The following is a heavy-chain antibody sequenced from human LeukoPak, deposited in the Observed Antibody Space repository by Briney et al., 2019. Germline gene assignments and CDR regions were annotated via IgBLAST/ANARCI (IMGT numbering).Heavy chain of an antibody. CDR1: GGTFSSYA. CDR3: ARMTTVGATEVYAFDI. Sequence: SVKVSCKASGGTFSSYAISWVRQAPGQGLEWMGGIIPIFGTANYAQKFQGRVTITTDESTSTAYMELSSLRSEDTAVHYCARMTTVGATEVYAFDIWGQGTMVTVSS. J-gene: IGHJ3*02. V-gene: IGHV1-69*05. D-gene: IGHD1-26*01. CDR2: IIPIFGTA.